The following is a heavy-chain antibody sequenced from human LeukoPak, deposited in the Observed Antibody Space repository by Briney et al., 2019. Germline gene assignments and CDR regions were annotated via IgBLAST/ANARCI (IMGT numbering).Heavy chain of an antibody. J-gene: IGHJ4*02. V-gene: IGHV4-59*08. D-gene: IGHD7-27*01. Sequence: SETLSLTCSVSGGSISNYFWTWIRQPPGKGPEWIGYIYSSGSTYYNPSLKSRVTISVDTSKNRFSLKLSTVTAADTAVYYCARRPTGDPKFDYWGQGTLVTVSS. CDR2: IYSSGST. CDR3: ARRPTGDPKFDY. CDR1: GGSISNYF.